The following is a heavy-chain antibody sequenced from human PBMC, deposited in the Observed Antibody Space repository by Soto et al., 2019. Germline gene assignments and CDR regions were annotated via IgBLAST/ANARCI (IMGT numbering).Heavy chain of an antibody. Sequence: QLQLQESGPGLVKPSETLSLTCTVSGGSISSSSYYWGWIRQPPGKGLEWIGSIYYSGSTYYNPSLKTRFTLSVDTSKNQSSLMLSSVTAADTAVYYCARSPTTVPHWFDPWGQGTLVTVSS. CDR1: GGSISSSSYY. J-gene: IGHJ5*02. V-gene: IGHV4-39*01. CDR3: ARSPTTVPHWFDP. D-gene: IGHD4-4*01. CDR2: IYYSGST.